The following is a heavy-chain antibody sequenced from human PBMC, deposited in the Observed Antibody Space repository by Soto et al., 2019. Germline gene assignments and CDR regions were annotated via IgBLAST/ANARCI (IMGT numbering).Heavy chain of an antibody. D-gene: IGHD2-2*02. CDR2: IYHSGST. CDR3: ARGWGYTVLDY. CDR1: GGSISSSNW. V-gene: IGHV4-4*02. J-gene: IGHJ4*02. Sequence: QVQLQESGPGLVKPSGTLSLTCAVSGGSISSSNWWSWVRQPPGKGLEWIGEIYHSGSTIYNPSLMRGVTIPVDKTKNPFSLKLSSVTAAETAVYYCARGWGYTVLDYWGQGTLVTVSS.